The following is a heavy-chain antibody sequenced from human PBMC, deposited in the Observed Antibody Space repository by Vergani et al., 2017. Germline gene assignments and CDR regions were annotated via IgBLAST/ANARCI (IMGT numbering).Heavy chain of an antibody. Sequence: VRLLESGGGLVQPGGSLRLSCAASGFTFSNFGMHWIRQAPGKGLEWLAYIGKDGINTRYRDAVKGRFTVSRDNSKDILYLQMDSLRSEDTALYYCAKYLRDSTDGLPDSWGPGTLVIVSS. V-gene: IGHV3-30*02. J-gene: IGHJ4*02. CDR3: AKYLRDSTDGLPDS. CDR2: IGKDGINT. CDR1: GFTFSNFG. D-gene: IGHD2-21*02.